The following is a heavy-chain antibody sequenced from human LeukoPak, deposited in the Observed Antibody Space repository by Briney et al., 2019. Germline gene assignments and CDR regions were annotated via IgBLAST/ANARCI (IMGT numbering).Heavy chain of an antibody. CDR1: GFMFSNYS. CDR3: AKGRGTVIYYYYMDV. Sequence: GRCLRLSCTASGFMFSNYSIHAVRQGPGKGLERVSFIYFDGGKEYYADSVKGRFTISRDNSKHSLYLRMNSQRPEDTAEYYCAKGRGTVIYYYYMDVWGKGATVSVSS. D-gene: IGHD4-17*01. CDR2: IYFDGGKE. V-gene: IGHV3-30*02. J-gene: IGHJ6*03.